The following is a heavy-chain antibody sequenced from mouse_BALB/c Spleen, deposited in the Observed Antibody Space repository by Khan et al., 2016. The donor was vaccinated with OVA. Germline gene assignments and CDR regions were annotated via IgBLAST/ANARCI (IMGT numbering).Heavy chain of an antibody. CDR2: IYPGSGST. Sequence: LKESGSELVRPGASVKLSCKASGYTFTSYWMHWVKQRPGQGLEWIGDIYPGSGSTNYDEKFKSKATLTVDTSSSTAYMQLSSLTSEDSAVSYCTRWSYWFAYWGQGTLVTVSA. V-gene: IGHV1S22*01. D-gene: IGHD2-12*01. J-gene: IGHJ3*01. CDR3: TRWSYWFAY. CDR1: GYTFTSYW.